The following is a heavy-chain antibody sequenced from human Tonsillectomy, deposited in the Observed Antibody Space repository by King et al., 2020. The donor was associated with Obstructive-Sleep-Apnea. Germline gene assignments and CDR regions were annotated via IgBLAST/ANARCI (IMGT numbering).Heavy chain of an antibody. CDR2: IYYSGST. CDR1: GGSISSDDDY. V-gene: IGHV4-31*03. J-gene: IGHJ5*01. D-gene: IGHD1-1*01. CDR3: ARRTTGTTNWFDS. Sequence: VQLQESGPGLVKPSQTLSLTCTVSGGSISSDDDYWTWIRQPPGKGLEWIGYIYYSGSTYYNPSLKSRVTISVDTSKNQFSLKLTSVTAADTAIYYCARRTTGTTNWFDSWGQGTLVTVSS.